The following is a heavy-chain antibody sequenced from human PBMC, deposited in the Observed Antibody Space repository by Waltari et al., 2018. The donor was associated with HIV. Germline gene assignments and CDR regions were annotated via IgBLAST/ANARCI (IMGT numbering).Heavy chain of an antibody. CDR1: GGSISSYY. CDR2: IYYSGST. D-gene: IGHD3-22*01. CDR3: ARDYYVSSGYYYGYSP. J-gene: IGHJ5*02. V-gene: IGHV4-59*01. Sequence: QVQLQESGPGLVKPSETLSLTCTVSGGSISSYYWSWIRQPPGKGLEWIGYIYYSGSTSNNPSLKSRVTISVDTSKNQFSLKLSAVTAADTAVYYCARDYYVSSGYYYGYSPWGQGTLVTVSS.